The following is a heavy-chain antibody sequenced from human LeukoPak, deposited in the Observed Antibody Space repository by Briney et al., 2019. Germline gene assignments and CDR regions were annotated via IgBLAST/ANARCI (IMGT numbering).Heavy chain of an antibody. J-gene: IGHJ6*02. CDR1: GYTFTTYD. V-gene: IGHV1-8*01. CDR2: MSPSSGNR. CDR3: ARGYYYYGLDV. Sequence: ASVTVSCKASGYTFTTYDINWVRQAPGQGLEWMGWMSPSSGNRGYAQKFQGRVTMTRDTSVSTAYMERSSLRSDDTAVYYCARGYYYYGLDVWGQGTTVTVSS.